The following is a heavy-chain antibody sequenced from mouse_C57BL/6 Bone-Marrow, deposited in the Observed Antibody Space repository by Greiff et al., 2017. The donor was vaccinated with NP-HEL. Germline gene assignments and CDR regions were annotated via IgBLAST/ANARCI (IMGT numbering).Heavy chain of an antibody. Sequence: VKVVESGPGLVQPSQSLSITCTVSGFSLTSYGVHWVRQSPGKGLEWLGVIWSGGSTDYNAAFISRLSISKDNSKSQVFFKMNSLQADDTAIYYCARNWGWLLFFYAMDYWGQGTSVTVSS. D-gene: IGHD2-3*01. J-gene: IGHJ4*01. CDR3: ARNWGWLLFFYAMDY. CDR1: GFSLTSYG. V-gene: IGHV2-2*01. CDR2: IWSGGST.